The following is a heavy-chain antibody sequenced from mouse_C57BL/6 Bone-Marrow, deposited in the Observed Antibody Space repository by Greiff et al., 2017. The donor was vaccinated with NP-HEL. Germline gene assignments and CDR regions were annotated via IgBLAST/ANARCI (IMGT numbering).Heavy chain of an antibody. Sequence: EVQLQQSGPSLVRPSQTLSLTCTVTGFSINSDCYWIWIRQFPGNKLEYIGYTFYSGITYYNPSLESRTYITRDTSKNQFSLKLSSVTTEDTATYYCAREGSSSYAMDYWGQGTSVTVSS. D-gene: IGHD1-1*01. CDR1: GFSINSDCY. CDR2: TFYSGIT. J-gene: IGHJ4*01. CDR3: AREGSSSYAMDY. V-gene: IGHV3-3*01.